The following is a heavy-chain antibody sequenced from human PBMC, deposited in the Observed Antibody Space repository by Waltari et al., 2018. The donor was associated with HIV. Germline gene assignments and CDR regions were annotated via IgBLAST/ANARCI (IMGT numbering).Heavy chain of an antibody. Sequence: QVQLVQSGAEVKKPGASVKVSCKASGYTFTSSAITWVRQATGQGLEWMGWMNPNSGNTGYAQKFQGRVTMTRNTSISTAYMELSSLRSEDTAVYYCARGRPRSGYRFDYWGQGTLVTVSS. V-gene: IGHV1-8*01. CDR1: GYTFTSSA. J-gene: IGHJ4*02. CDR3: ARGRPRSGYRFDY. D-gene: IGHD3-22*01. CDR2: MNPNSGNT.